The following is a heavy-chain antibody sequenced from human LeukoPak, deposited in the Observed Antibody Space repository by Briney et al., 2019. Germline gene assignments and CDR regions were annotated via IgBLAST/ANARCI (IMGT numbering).Heavy chain of an antibody. CDR3: ARVRPEGRPQKYYFDY. J-gene: IGHJ4*02. CDR2: IYDGGNT. V-gene: IGHV4-30-2*01. D-gene: IGHD1-14*01. CDR1: GGSISSGRYS. Sequence: SETLSLTCAVSGGSISSGRYSWSWIRQPPGKGLEWIGYIYDGGNTYYNPSLNSRVTISEDRSKNQFSLKLSSVTAADTAVYYYARVRPEGRPQKYYFDYWGQGTLVTVSS.